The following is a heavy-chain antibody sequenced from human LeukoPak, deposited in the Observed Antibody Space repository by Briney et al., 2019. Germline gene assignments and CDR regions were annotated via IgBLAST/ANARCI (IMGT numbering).Heavy chain of an antibody. Sequence: SETLSLTCTVSVGSISSSSYYGGWARHPPGRGLEWIGSIYYSGSTYYNPSLKSRVTISVDTSKNQFSLKLSSVTAADTAVYYCARLNPAAGIDYWGQGTLVTVSS. CDR3: ARLNPAAGIDY. V-gene: IGHV4-39*01. D-gene: IGHD6-13*01. J-gene: IGHJ4*02. CDR1: VGSISSSSYY. CDR2: IYYSGST.